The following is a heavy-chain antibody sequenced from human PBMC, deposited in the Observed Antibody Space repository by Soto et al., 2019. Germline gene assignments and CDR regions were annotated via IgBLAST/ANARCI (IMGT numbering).Heavy chain of an antibody. CDR3: AREDAARIERWFDA. CDR1: GGSIISASYS. V-gene: IGHV4-31*11. CDR2: IYSSGST. J-gene: IGHJ5*02. Sequence: PSETLSLTCAVSGGSIISASYSWNWIRQSPGRGLEWIGHIYSSGSTYYNPSLKSRVSISVDTSNNQFSLKLTSVTAADTAVYFCAREDAARIERWFDAWGQGILVTVLL. D-gene: IGHD6-6*01.